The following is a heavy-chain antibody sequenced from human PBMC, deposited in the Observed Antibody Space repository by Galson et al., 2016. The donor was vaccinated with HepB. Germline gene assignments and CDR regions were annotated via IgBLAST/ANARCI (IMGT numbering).Heavy chain of an antibody. J-gene: IGHJ4*02. CDR2: ISYDGSNK. CDR1: GFTFSNYA. Sequence: SLRLSCAASGFTFSNYAMHWVRQAPGKGLEWVALISYDGSNKYYADSVKGRFTISRDNSKNTLYLHMSSLRTEDTAVYYSRPATRSYPPGGYWGQGTLVTVSS. D-gene: IGHD1-26*01. CDR3: RPATRSYPPGGY. V-gene: IGHV3-30*03.